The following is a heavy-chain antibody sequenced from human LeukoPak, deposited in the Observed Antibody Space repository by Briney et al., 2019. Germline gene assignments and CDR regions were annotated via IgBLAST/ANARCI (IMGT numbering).Heavy chain of an antibody. J-gene: IGHJ3*02. Sequence: SETLSLTCTVSGGSISSYYWSWIRQPAGKGLEWIGRIYTSGSTNYKPSLKSRVTMSVDTSKNQFSLKLSSVTAADTAVYYCARDRRGSGWYAFDIWGQGTMVTVSS. V-gene: IGHV4-4*07. CDR3: ARDRRGSGWYAFDI. D-gene: IGHD6-19*01. CDR1: GGSISSYY. CDR2: IYTSGST.